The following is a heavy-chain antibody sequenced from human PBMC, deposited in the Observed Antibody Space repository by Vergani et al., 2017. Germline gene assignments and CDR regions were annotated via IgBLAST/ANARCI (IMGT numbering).Heavy chain of an antibody. CDR2: IHTGGST. Sequence: QVKLQESGPGILKPSQTLSLTCTVSGESIRSGSHYWSWIRPPAGKGPEWIGHIHTGGSTDLNPSVKSPVPIAVDTSQSQFSLKLSSVTVADTAVYYCARSGPYCTSGSCPAIWGQGTLVTVSS. D-gene: IGHD2-15*01. V-gene: IGHV4-61*09. CDR1: GESIRSGSHY. CDR3: ARSGPYCTSGSCPAI. J-gene: IGHJ4*02.